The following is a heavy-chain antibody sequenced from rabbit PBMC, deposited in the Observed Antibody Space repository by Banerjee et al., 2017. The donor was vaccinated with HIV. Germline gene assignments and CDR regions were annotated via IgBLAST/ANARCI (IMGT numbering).Heavy chain of an antibody. D-gene: IGHD4-2*01. J-gene: IGHJ4*01. V-gene: IGHV1S45*01. Sequence: QEQLEESGGDLVKPEGSLTITCTASGFSFSNKYVMCWVRQAPGKGLEWIGCINSSSGNTVYASWAKGRFTISKASWTTVTLQMTSLTAADTATYFCARDAGYAGSNLWGQGTLVTVS. CDR1: GFSFSNKYV. CDR2: INSSSGNT. CDR3: ARDAGYAGSNL.